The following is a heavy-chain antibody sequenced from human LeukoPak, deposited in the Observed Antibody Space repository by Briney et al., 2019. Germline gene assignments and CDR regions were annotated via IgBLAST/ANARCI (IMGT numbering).Heavy chain of an antibody. CDR1: GDIVSSNSAA. CDR3: ARGPSSSWYFDY. D-gene: IGHD6-13*01. V-gene: IGHV6-1*01. J-gene: IGHJ4*02. CDR2: TYYRSKWYN. Sequence: SQTLSLTCAISGDIVSSNSAAWSWIRQSPSRGLEWLVRTYYRSKWYNDYAVSVKSRITINPDTSKNQFSLQLNSVTPEDTAVYYCARGPSSSWYFDYWGQGTLVTVSS.